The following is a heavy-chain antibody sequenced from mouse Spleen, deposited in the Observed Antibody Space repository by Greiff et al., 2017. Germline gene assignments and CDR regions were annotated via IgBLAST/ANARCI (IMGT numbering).Heavy chain of an antibody. V-gene: IGHV14-1*01. CDR2: IDPEDGDT. CDR1: GFNIKDYY. CDR3: TVYYGSSLYAMDY. D-gene: IGHD1-1*01. Sequence: EVQLQQSGAELVRPGASVKLSCTASGFNIKDYYMHWVKQRPEQGLEWIGRIDPEDGDTEYAPKFQGKATMTADTSSNTAYLQLSSLTSEDTAVYYCTVYYGSSLYAMDYWGQGTSVTVSS. J-gene: IGHJ4*01.